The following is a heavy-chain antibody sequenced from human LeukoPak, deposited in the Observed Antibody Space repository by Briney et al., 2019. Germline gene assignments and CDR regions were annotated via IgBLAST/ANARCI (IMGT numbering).Heavy chain of an antibody. Sequence: NPSETLSLTCTVSGGSISSSSYYWGWIRQPPGKGLEWIGSIYYSGSTYYNPSLESRVTISVDTSKNQFSLKLSSVTAADTAVYYCARHGDGYNLIDYWGQGTLVTVSS. J-gene: IGHJ4*02. CDR2: IYYSGST. CDR1: GGSISSSSYY. D-gene: IGHD5-24*01. V-gene: IGHV4-39*01. CDR3: ARHGDGYNLIDY.